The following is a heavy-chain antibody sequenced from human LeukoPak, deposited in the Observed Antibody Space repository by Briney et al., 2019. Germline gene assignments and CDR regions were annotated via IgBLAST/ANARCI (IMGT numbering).Heavy chain of an antibody. Sequence: PGGSLRLSCAASGFTVSSNYMSWVRQAPGKGLEWVSVIYSGGSTYYADSVKGRFTISRDNSKNTLYLQMNSLRAEDTAVYYCARVTTIFGVVSQYYDCWGQGTLVTVSS. D-gene: IGHD3-3*01. J-gene: IGHJ4*02. V-gene: IGHV3-53*01. CDR3: ARVTTIFGVVSQYYDC. CDR2: IYSGGST. CDR1: GFTVSSNY.